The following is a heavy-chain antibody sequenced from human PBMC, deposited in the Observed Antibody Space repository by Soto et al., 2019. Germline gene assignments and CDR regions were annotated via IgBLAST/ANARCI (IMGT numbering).Heavy chain of an antibody. CDR1: GFTFSSYW. CDR2: INSDGSST. J-gene: IGHJ6*02. CDR3: AREKVGIVATIVYYGMDV. D-gene: IGHD5-12*01. Sequence: EVQLVESGGGLVQPGGSLRLSCAASGFTFSSYWMHWVRQAPGKGLVWVSRINSDGSSTSYADSVKGRFTISRDNAKNTLYLQMNSLRAEDTAVYYCAREKVGIVATIVYYGMDVWGQGTTVTVSS. V-gene: IGHV3-74*01.